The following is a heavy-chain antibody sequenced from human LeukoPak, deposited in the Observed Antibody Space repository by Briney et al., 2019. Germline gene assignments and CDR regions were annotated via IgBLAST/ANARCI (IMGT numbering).Heavy chain of an antibody. Sequence: SETLSLTCTVSGGSISSYYWSWIRQSPGKGLEWIGYIYYSGSTNYNPSLKSRVTISVDTSKNQFSLKLSSVTAADTAVYYCARGYCTNGVCYIGPFDYWGQGTLVTVSS. CDR3: ARGYCTNGVCYIGPFDY. D-gene: IGHD2-8*01. CDR1: GGSISSYY. J-gene: IGHJ4*02. CDR2: IYYSGST. V-gene: IGHV4-59*01.